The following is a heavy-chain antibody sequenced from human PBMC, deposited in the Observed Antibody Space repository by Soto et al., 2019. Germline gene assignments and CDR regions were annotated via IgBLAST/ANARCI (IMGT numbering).Heavy chain of an antibody. Sequence: LRLSCTTSGFTFGDYAMIWFRHAPGKGLEWVGFIRSKGYGGTAQYAASVKGRFTISRDDSESIAYLQMDSLKTEDTALYYCARVGSASLMVVVIADHWGQGTQVTVSS. V-gene: IGHV3-49*03. CDR2: IRSKGYGGTA. CDR1: GFTFGDYA. D-gene: IGHD3-22*01. CDR3: ARVGSASLMVVVIADH. J-gene: IGHJ4*02.